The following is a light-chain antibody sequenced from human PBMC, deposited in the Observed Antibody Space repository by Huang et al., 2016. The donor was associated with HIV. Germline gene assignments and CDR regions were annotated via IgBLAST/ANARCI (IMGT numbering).Light chain of an antibody. Sequence: VLTQSPGTLSLSPGERATLSCRASQRVASSYLAWYQQKPGQTPRLLVHRTSTRATGIPDRFRGSGSGTDFTLTISRLEPEDFAVYYCQHYDSSLIFTFGPGTKVDIK. CDR3: QHYDSSLIFT. V-gene: IGKV3-20*01. CDR2: RTS. CDR1: QRVASSY. J-gene: IGKJ3*01.